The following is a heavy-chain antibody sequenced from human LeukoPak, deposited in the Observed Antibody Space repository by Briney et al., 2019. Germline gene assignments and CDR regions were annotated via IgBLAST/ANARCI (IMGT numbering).Heavy chain of an antibody. J-gene: IGHJ5*02. V-gene: IGHV1-2*02. D-gene: IGHD4-23*01. CDR2: IYPTSGDI. CDR3: ARGPRTPDGGEPFDP. Sequence: ASVTVSFKASGYTFTGHYMHWVRQAPGQGVEWMGWIYPTSGDIDYSHIFEARVPMPRATSISTAYMELSRLRSDDTAVYSCARGPRTPDGGEPFDPWGQGTLVTVSS. CDR1: GYTFTGHY.